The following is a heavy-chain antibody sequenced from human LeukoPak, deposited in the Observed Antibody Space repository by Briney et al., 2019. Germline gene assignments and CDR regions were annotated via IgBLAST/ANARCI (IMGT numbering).Heavy chain of an antibody. V-gene: IGHV4-59*12. D-gene: IGHD3-10*01. CDR2: IYYSGST. CDR3: ARFGDYYYGSGGYYNDY. CDR1: GGSISSYY. Sequence: SETLSLTCTVSGGSISSYYWSWIRQPPGKGLEWIGYIYYSGSTNYNPSLKSRVTISVDTSKNQFSLKLSSVTAADTAVYYCARFGDYYYGSGGYYNDYWGQGTLVTVSS. J-gene: IGHJ4*02.